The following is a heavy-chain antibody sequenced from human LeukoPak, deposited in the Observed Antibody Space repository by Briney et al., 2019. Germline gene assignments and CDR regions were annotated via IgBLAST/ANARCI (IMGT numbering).Heavy chain of an antibody. J-gene: IGHJ4*02. CDR3: ARSWYSSGPLGY. CDR2: IGSSSNYT. CDR1: GFTFSDYY. Sequence: GGSLRLSCAASGFTFSDYYMSWIRQALGKGLEWVSDIGSSSNYTNYADSVKGRFTISRDNAKNSLYLLMNSLRAEDTAVYYCARSWYSSGPLGYWGQGTLVTVSS. D-gene: IGHD6-19*01. V-gene: IGHV3-11*03.